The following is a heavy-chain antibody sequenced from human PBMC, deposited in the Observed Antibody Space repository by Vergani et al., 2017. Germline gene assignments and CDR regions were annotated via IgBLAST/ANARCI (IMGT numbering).Heavy chain of an antibody. V-gene: IGHV3-7*03. Sequence: EVQLVESGGGLVKPGGSLRLSCAASGFTFSSYWMSWVRQAPGKGLEWVANIKQDGSEKYYVDSVKGRFTISRDNAKNSLYLQMNSLRAEDTAVYYCARVRYGTEQWLVWEPSPEWYYYGMDVWGQGTTVTVSS. CDR3: ARVRYGTEQWLVWEPSPEWYYYGMDV. CDR2: IKQDGSEK. D-gene: IGHD6-19*01. J-gene: IGHJ6*02. CDR1: GFTFSSYW.